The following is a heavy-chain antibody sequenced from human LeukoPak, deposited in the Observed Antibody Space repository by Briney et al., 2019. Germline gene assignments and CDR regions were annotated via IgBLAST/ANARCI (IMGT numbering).Heavy chain of an antibody. D-gene: IGHD6-13*01. CDR1: GASFSSSTYY. Sequence: SETLSLTCTASGASFSSSTYYWGWIRQSPGKGLEWIGSIYYSGSTYYNPSLKSRVTMSVDTSKNQFSLKLSSVTAADTAVYYCARHAGGITATGTRPFDYWGQGTLVTVSS. V-gene: IGHV4-39*01. CDR3: ARHAGGITATGTRPFDY. J-gene: IGHJ4*02. CDR2: IYYSGST.